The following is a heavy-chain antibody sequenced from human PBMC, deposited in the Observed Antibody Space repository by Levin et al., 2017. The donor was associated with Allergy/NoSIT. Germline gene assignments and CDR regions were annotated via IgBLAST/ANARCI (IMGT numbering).Heavy chain of an antibody. Sequence: SQTLSLTCAVYGGSFSGYYWSWIRQPPGKGLEWIGEINHSGSTNYNPSLKSRVTISVDTSKNQFSLKLSSVTAADTAVYYCASGDIVVVPAAHQSRDYYYDYGMDGWGQGTTVTVSS. D-gene: IGHD2-2*01. CDR3: ASGDIVVVPAAHQSRDYYYDYGMDG. CDR2: INHSGST. J-gene: IGHJ6*02. CDR1: GGSFSGYY. V-gene: IGHV4-34*01.